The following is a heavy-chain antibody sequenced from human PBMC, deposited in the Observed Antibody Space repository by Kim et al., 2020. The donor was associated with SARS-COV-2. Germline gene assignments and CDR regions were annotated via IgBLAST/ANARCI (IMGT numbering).Heavy chain of an antibody. J-gene: IGHJ5*02. D-gene: IGHD6-19*01. Sequence: KSRVTISVDTSKTQFSLKLSSVTAADTAVYYCARVRLFRTWQWRNNWFDPWGQGTLVTVSS. CDR3: ARVRLFRTWQWRNNWFDP. V-gene: IGHV4-39*07.